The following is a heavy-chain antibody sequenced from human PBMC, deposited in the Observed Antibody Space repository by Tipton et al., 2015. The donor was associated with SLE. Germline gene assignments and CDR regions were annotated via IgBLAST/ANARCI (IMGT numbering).Heavy chain of an antibody. Sequence: QSGAEVKKPGESLKISCKGSEYSFTNYWIAWVRQMPGKGLEWMGIIYPGDSDTRYSPSFQGQVIFSADKSISTAYLQWSSLKASDSAMYYCARQRAVAAGGYYFDYWGQGTLVTVSS. CDR1: EYSFTNYW. J-gene: IGHJ4*02. V-gene: IGHV5-51*01. CDR2: IYPGDSDT. D-gene: IGHD6-19*01. CDR3: ARQRAVAAGGYYFDY.